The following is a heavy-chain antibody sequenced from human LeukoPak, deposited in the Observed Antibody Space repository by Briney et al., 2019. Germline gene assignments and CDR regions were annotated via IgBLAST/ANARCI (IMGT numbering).Heavy chain of an antibody. D-gene: IGHD2-8*01. CDR2: IKSKTDGGTT. V-gene: IGHV3-15*01. J-gene: IGHJ4*02. CDR1: GFTFSSYA. Sequence: PGGSLRLSCAASGFTFSSYAMSWVRQAPGKGLEWVGRIKSKTDGGTTDYAAPVKGRLTISRDDSKNTLYLQMDSLKSEDTAMYYCTTGMDWGQGTLVTVSS. CDR3: TTGMD.